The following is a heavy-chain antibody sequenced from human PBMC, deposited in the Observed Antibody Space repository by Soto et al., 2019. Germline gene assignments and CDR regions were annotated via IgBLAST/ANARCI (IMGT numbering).Heavy chain of an antibody. CDR2: IYYSGST. CDR1: GGSISSYY. Sequence: SETLSLTCTVSGGSISSYYWSWIRQPPGKGLEWIGYIYYSGSTNYNPSLKSRVTISVDTSKNQFSLKLSSVTAADTAVYYCSYSSSPYYYYYYMDVWGKGTTVTV. V-gene: IGHV4-59*08. D-gene: IGHD6-6*01. CDR3: SYSSSPYYYYYYMDV. J-gene: IGHJ6*03.